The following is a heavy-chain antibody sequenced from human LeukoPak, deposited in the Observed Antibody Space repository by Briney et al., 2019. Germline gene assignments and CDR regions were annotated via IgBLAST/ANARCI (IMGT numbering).Heavy chain of an antibody. V-gene: IGHV3-30-3*01. Sequence: GRSLRLSCAASGFTFSSYAMHWVRQAPGKGLEWVAVISYDGSNKYYADSVKGRFTISRDNSKNTLYLQMNSLRAEDTAVYYCARDGEMVRGVISNYFDYWGQGTLVTVSS. CDR3: ARDGEMVRGVISNYFDY. CDR1: GFTFSSYA. CDR2: ISYDGSNK. D-gene: IGHD3-10*01. J-gene: IGHJ4*02.